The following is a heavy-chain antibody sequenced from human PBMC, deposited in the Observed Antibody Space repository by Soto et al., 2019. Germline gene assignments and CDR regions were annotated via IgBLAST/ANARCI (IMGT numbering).Heavy chain of an antibody. V-gene: IGHV4-59*01. J-gene: IGHJ5*02. D-gene: IGHD3-3*01. CDR3: AREAHYYDFWSGYVRNWFDP. CDR2: IYYSGST. Sequence: SETLSLTCTVSEGSISSFDWSWIRQTPGKGLEWIGYIYYSGSTNYNPSLKSRVTISVDTSKNQFSLKLSSVTAADTAVYYCAREAHYYDFWSGYVRNWFDPWGQGTLVTVSS. CDR1: EGSISSFD.